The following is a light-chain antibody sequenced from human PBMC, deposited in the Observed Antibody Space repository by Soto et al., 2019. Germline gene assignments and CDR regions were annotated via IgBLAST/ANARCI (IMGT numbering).Light chain of an antibody. CDR3: QQYNDWPPLT. J-gene: IGKJ1*01. CDR2: GAT. Sequence: EIVMTQSPATLSVFPGERATLACRASQRVSDNVAWYQQKPGQAPRLLIYGATVRATGVPARFSGTGSGIEFTLTIRSLQSEDFAIYYCQQYNDWPPLTFGQGTRVDIK. CDR1: QRVSDN. V-gene: IGKV3-15*01.